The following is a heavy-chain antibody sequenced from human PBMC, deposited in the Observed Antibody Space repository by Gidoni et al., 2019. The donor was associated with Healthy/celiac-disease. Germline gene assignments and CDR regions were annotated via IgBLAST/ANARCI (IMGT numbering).Heavy chain of an antibody. CDR2: IIPIFGTA. J-gene: IGHJ6*02. CDR3: ARGGITGDYYYYGMDV. D-gene: IGHD3-16*01. V-gene: IGHV1-69*01. Sequence: IIPIFGTANYAQKFQGRVTITADESTSTAYMELSSLRSEDTAVYYCARGGITGDYYYYGMDVWGQGTTVTVSS.